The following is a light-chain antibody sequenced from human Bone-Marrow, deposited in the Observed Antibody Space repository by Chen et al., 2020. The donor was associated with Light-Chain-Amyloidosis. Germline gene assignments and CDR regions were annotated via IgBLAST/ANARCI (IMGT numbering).Light chain of an antibody. CDR2: RDT. J-gene: IGLJ2*01. CDR3: QSADSSGTYEVI. CDR1: DCPTKY. V-gene: IGLV3-25*03. Sequence: SYELTQPPSVSVSPGQTARIPYSGNDCPTKYANWYQQKPGQAPVLVIHRDTERPSGISERFSGSSSGTTATLTISGVQAEDEADYHCQSADSSGTYEVIFGGGTKLTVL.